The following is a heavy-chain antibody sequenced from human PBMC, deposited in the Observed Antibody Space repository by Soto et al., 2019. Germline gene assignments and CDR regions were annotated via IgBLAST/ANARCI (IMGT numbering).Heavy chain of an antibody. CDR1: GGSFSGYY. Sequence: QVQVQQWGAGLLKSSETLSLTCAVYGGSFSGYYWSWIRQSPGKGLEWIGEVNPTGSTKYNPSLKSRVTISVDTSKNPFSLNLNSVTAADTALYYCARSREQWLVDAFDIWGQGTMVTVSS. J-gene: IGHJ3*02. CDR2: VNPTGST. CDR3: ARSREQWLVDAFDI. D-gene: IGHD6-19*01. V-gene: IGHV4-34*01.